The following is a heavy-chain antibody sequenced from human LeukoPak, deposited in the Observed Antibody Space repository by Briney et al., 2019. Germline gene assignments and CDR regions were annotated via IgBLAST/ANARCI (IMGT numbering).Heavy chain of an antibody. Sequence: SETLSLTCTVSGGSISSYYWSWVRQSPGKGLEWIGYIFTSGWTDYNPSLKSRVTMSVDTSKNQLSMELRFLTAADTAVYYCATSHDVKTAPYDPWGQETLVTVSS. CDR3: ATSHDVKTAPYDP. D-gene: IGHD2-21*01. V-gene: IGHV4-4*09. J-gene: IGHJ5*02. CDR2: IFTSGWT. CDR1: GGSISSYY.